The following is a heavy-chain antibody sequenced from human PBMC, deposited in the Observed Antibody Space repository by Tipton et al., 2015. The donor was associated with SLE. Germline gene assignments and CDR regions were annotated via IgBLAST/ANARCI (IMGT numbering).Heavy chain of an antibody. CDR1: GFTFSDHY. CDR2: ISSSGSSI. Sequence: SLRLSCAASGFTFSDHYMSWIRQAPGKGLEWVSYISSSGSSIYYADSVKGRFTISRDNAKNSLYLQMNSLRAEDTAIYYCARAGRGTAHYFDYWGHGALVTVSS. CDR3: ARAGRGTAHYFDY. V-gene: IGHV3-11*01. D-gene: IGHD1-7*01. J-gene: IGHJ4*01.